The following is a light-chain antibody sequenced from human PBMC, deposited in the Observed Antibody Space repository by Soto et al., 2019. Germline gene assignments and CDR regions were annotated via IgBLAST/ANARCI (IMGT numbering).Light chain of an antibody. Sequence: ATQMTQSPSSLYASVGDRITITCRASRDIGSDLSWYQQKPGKAPTLLIYAASNVQIGVPSRFRGSRSGTEFTLTVSSLQPEDFENYYRLQGHDDSWTFAQETKVDI. CDR2: AAS. V-gene: IGKV1-6*01. J-gene: IGKJ1*01. CDR3: LQGHDDSWT. CDR1: RDIGSD.